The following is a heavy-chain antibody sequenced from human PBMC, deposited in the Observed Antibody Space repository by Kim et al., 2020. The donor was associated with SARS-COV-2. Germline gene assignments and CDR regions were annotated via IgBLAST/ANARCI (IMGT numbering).Heavy chain of an antibody. CDR1: GFTFSSYA. D-gene: IGHD3-22*01. CDR3: ARESVSRGSGYEGPDFD. V-gene: IGHV3-30-3*01. J-gene: IGHJ4*01. CDR2: ISYDGSNK. Sequence: GGSLRLSCAASGFTFSSYAMHWVRQAPGKGLEWVAVISYDGSNKYYADSVKGRFTISRDNSKNTLYLQMNSLRAEDTVVYYCARESVSRGSGYEGPDFD.